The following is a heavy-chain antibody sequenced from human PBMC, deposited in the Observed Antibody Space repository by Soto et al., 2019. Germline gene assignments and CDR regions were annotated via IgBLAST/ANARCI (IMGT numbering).Heavy chain of an antibody. V-gene: IGHV4-31*02. CDR1: GGSISGGCY. J-gene: IGHJ4*02. CDR2: IYYTGRT. D-gene: IGHD3-16*02. CDR3: ARPMRLGELSLGY. Sequence: QVQLQESGLGLVKPSHTRSLTWSVSGGSISGGCYWSWIRQYPGKGLEWIGYIYYTGRTYYNPSLKGRIAISVDTSKNQFSLKLSSVTAADTAMYYCARPMRLGELSLGYWGQGILVTVSS.